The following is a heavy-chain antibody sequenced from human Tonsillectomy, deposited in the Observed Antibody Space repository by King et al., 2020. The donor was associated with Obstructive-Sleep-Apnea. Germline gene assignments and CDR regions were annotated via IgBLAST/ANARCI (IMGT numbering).Heavy chain of an antibody. Sequence: VQLQQSGPGLVKPSQTFSLTCAISGDSVSSNSAAWNWIRQSPSRGLEWLGRTYYRSKWFNVYAVSVKRRITINPDTSKTHFSLQLNSVTPEDSAVYYCARGGYGAGTLLTDWGQGTLVTVSS. CDR2: TYYRSKWFN. CDR1: GDSVSSNSAA. V-gene: IGHV6-1*01. CDR3: ARGGYGAGTLLTD. J-gene: IGHJ4*02. D-gene: IGHD3-10*01.